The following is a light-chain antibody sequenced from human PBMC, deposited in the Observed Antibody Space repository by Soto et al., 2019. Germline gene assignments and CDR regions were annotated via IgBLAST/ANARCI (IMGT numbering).Light chain of an antibody. CDR1: SSDVGGYNY. J-gene: IGLJ2*01. V-gene: IGLV2-14*01. CDR2: EVS. Sequence: QSALTQPASVSGSPGQSITISCTGTSSDVGGYNYVSWYQHHPGKAPKLMIFEVSNRPSGVSNRFSGSKSGNTASLTISGLQAEDEADYYCSSYTSSSTLVVFGGGTEVTVL. CDR3: SSYTSSSTLVV.